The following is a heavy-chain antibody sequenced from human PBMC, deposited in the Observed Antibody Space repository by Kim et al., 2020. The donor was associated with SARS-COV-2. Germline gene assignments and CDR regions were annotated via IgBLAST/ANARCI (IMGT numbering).Heavy chain of an antibody. Sequence: SGPTLVNPTQTLTLTCTFSGFSLSTSGVGVGWIRQPPGKALEWLALIYWDDDKRYSPSLKSRLTITKDTSKNQVVLTMTNMDPVDTATYYCAHSISEGRWLQQGPFFDYWGQGTLVTVSS. D-gene: IGHD5-12*01. J-gene: IGHJ4*02. V-gene: IGHV2-5*02. CDR2: IYWDDDK. CDR1: GFSLSTSGVG. CDR3: AHSISEGRWLQQGPFFDY.